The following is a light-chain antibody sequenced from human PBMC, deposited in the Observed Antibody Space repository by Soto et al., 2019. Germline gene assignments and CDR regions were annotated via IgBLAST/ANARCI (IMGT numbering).Light chain of an antibody. CDR1: SSDIRDSNY. J-gene: IGLJ7*01. CDR2: EVT. Sequence: HSALTQPPSASGSPGQSVTLSCSGISSDIRDSNYVSWYQQHPGKAPKLVVSEVTKRPSGVPDRFSGSRSGTTAFLTISGLQTEDEADYYCGSKAGSDKHVVFGGGTQLTVL. CDR3: GSKAGSDKHVV. V-gene: IGLV2-8*01.